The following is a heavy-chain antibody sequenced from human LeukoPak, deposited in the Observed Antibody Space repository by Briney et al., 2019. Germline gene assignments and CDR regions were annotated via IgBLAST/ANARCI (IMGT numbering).Heavy chain of an antibody. CDR2: IYSSGST. Sequence: PSETLSLTCTVSAVSISSYSWSWIRPPPGKGLEWIGYIYSSGSTNYNPSLGSRVTISVDTSKKQFSLKLSSVTAADTAVYYCARVTLGTRYTDYYFDYWGLGTLVTVSS. CDR3: ARVTLGTRYTDYYFDY. J-gene: IGHJ4*02. V-gene: IGHV4-59*01. D-gene: IGHD1-1*01. CDR1: AVSISSYS.